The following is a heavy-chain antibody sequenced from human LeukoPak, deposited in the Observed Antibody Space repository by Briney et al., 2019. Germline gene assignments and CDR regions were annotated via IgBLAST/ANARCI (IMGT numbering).Heavy chain of an antibody. V-gene: IGHV4-4*01. CDR3: ACNWGY. CDR2: IYHSGYT. J-gene: IGHJ4*02. Sequence: PGGSLRLSCAASGFTFSNIWMSWVRRPPGKGLEWIGEIYHSGYTNYNPSLKSRVTISVDKSKNQFSLKLSSVTAADTAVYFCACNWGYWGQGTLVTVPS. D-gene: IGHD7-27*01. CDR1: GFTFSNIW.